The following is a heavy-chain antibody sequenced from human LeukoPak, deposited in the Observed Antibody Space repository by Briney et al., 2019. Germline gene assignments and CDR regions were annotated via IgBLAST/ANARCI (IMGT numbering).Heavy chain of an antibody. Sequence: PSETLSLTCTVSGGSISSYYWNWIRQPPGKGLEWIGYIYYSGSTNYNPSLKSRVTISADTSKNQFSLKLSSVTAADTAVYFCARQLRGEAVAGHLQPFDYWGQGTLVTVSS. D-gene: IGHD6-19*01. CDR1: GGSISSYY. J-gene: IGHJ4*02. CDR2: IYYSGST. V-gene: IGHV4-59*08. CDR3: ARQLRGEAVAGHLQPFDY.